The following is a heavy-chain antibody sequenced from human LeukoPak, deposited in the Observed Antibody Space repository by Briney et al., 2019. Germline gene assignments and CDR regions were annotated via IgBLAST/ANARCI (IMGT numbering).Heavy chain of an antibody. J-gene: IGHJ5*02. V-gene: IGHV1-2*02. CDR2: INPNSGGT. CDR1: GYTFTGYY. CDR3: ARAIVVVVAASWTRYNWFDP. D-gene: IGHD2-15*01. Sequence: ASVKVSCKASGYTFTGYYMHWVRQAPGQGLEWMGWINPNSGGTNYAQKFQGRVTMTRDTSISTAYMELNRLRSDDTAVYYCARAIVVVVAASWTRYNWFDPWGQGTLVTVSS.